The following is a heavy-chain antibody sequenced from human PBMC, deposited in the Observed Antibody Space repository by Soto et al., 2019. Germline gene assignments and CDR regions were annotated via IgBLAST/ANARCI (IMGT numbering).Heavy chain of an antibody. D-gene: IGHD4-17*01. V-gene: IGHV3-73*01. J-gene: IGHJ4*02. Sequence: EVQLVESGGGLVQPGGSLKLSCAACGFSFTGPVMHWVRQASGIGMEWVGHIRGKANSYATAYAESVRGRFTISRDDSKNTAYLQMNSLKTEDTAIYYCTTYTSGDYGDYPFDYWGQGTLVTVSS. CDR3: TTYTSGDYGDYPFDY. CDR1: GFSFTGPV. CDR2: IRGKANSYAT.